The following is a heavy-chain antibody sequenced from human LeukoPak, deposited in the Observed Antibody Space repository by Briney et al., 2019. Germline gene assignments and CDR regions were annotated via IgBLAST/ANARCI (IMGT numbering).Heavy chain of an antibody. CDR2: ISSSSSYI. CDR3: ARDGPYDILTGYYPYYFDY. V-gene: IGHV3-21*01. J-gene: IGHJ4*02. D-gene: IGHD3-9*01. CDR1: GFTLSSYS. Sequence: GGSLRLSCAASGFTLSSYSMNWVRQAPGKGLEWVSSISSSSSYIYYADSVKGRFTISRDNAKNSLYLQMNSLRAEDTAVYYCARDGPYDILTGYYPYYFDYWGQGTLVTVSS.